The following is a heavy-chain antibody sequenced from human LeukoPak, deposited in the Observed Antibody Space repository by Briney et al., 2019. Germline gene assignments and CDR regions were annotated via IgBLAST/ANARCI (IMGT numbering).Heavy chain of an antibody. CDR3: AKDYYYGSGTPGFQR. V-gene: IGHV3-23*01. Sequence: GGSLRLSCAASGFTFSSYAMSWVRQAPGKGLEWVSAISGSGGSTYYADSVKGRFTISRDNSKNTLYLQMNSLRAEDTAVYYCAKDYYYGSGTPGFQRWGQGTLVTVSS. J-gene: IGHJ1*01. CDR1: GFTFSSYA. D-gene: IGHD3-10*01. CDR2: ISGSGGST.